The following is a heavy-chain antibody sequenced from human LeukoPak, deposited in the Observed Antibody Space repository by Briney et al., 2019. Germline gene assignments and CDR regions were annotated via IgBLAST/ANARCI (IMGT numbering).Heavy chain of an antibody. CDR3: AKSGIAAAGQRGYFDY. Sequence: PGGSLRLSCAASGFTFSNYGIHWVRQAPGKGLEWVAVISNDGSNKYYADSVKGRFTISRDNSKNTVYLQMNSLRGEDTAVYYCAKSGIAAAGQRGYFDYWGQGTLVTVSS. V-gene: IGHV3-30*18. J-gene: IGHJ4*02. CDR2: ISNDGSNK. D-gene: IGHD6-13*01. CDR1: GFTFSNYG.